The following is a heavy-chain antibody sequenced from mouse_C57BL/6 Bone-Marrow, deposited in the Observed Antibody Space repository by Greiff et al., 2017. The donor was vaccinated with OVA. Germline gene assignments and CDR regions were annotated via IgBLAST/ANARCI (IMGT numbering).Heavy chain of an antibody. D-gene: IGHD2-5*01. CDR1: GYTFTSYW. Sequence: VQLQQSGAELVKPGASVKLSCKASGYTFTSYWMHWVKQRPGQGLEWIGMIHPNSGSTNYNEKFKSKATLTVDKSSSTAYMQLSSLTSEDSAVYYCERLGYSNSYAMDYWGQGTSVTVSS. CDR3: ERLGYSNSYAMDY. J-gene: IGHJ4*01. V-gene: IGHV1-64*01. CDR2: IHPNSGST.